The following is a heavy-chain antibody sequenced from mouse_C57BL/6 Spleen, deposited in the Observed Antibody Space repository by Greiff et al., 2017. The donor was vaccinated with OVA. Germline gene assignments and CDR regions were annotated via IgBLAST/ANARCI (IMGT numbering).Heavy chain of an antibody. D-gene: IGHD2-4*01. Sequence: DVHLVESGGGLVKPGGSLKLSCAASGFTFSDSGMHWVRQAPEKGLEWVAYISSGSSTIYYADTVKGRFTISRDNAKNTLFLQMPSLRSEDTAMYCGAGGDYGGFDYWGQGTTLTVSS. V-gene: IGHV5-17*01. J-gene: IGHJ2*01. CDR2: ISSGSSTI. CDR1: GFTFSDSG. CDR3: AGGDYGGFDY.